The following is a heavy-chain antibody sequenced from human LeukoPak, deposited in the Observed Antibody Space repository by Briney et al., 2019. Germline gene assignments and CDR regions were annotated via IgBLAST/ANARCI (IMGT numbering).Heavy chain of an antibody. CDR3: ARANYYGSGKKDLDY. CDR1: GYTFTSYG. D-gene: IGHD3-10*01. V-gene: IGHV1-18*01. Sequence: GASVKVSCKASGYTFTSYGISWVRQAPGQGLEWMGWISAYNGNTNYAQKLQGRVTMTRNTSMSTAYMELSSLRSEDTAVYYCARANYYGSGKKDLDYWGQGTLVTASS. CDR2: ISAYNGNT. J-gene: IGHJ4*02.